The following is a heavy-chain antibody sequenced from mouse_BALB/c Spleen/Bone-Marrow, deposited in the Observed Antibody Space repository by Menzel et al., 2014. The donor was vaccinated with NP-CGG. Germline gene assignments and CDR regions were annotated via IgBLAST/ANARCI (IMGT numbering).Heavy chain of an antibody. V-gene: IGHV14-3*02. CDR3: ARYRYYGSSYAMDY. CDR1: GFNIKDTY. CDR2: IDPANGNT. Sequence: VQLKDSGAELVKPGASVKLSCTASGFNIKDTYMHWVMQRPEQGLEWIGRIDPANGNTKYDPKFQGKATITADTSSNTAYLQLSSLTSEDTAVYYCARYRYYGSSYAMDYWGQGTSVTVSS. J-gene: IGHJ4*01. D-gene: IGHD1-1*01.